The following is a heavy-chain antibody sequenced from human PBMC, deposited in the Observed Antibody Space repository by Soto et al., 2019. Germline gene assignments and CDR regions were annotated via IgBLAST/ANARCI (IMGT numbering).Heavy chain of an antibody. V-gene: IGHV4-31*02. CDR3: ARVYYGDYVGFGWYFDL. Sequence: LCGGSISSGGYYWSWLRQHPGKGLEWIGYIYYSGSTYYHPSLKSRVTISVDTSKNQFSLKLSSVTAADTAVYYCARVYYGDYVGFGWYFDLWGRGTLVTVSS. J-gene: IGHJ2*01. D-gene: IGHD4-17*01. CDR1: GGSISSGGYY. CDR2: IYYSGST.